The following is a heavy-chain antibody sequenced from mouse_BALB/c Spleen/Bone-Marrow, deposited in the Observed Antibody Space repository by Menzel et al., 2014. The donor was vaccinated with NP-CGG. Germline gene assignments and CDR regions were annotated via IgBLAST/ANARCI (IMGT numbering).Heavy chain of an antibody. CDR3: ARGRGWYFDY. CDR2: IYPGDGDT. Sequence: QVQLQQSGAELVRPGSSVKISCKASGYAFSSYWMNWVKQRPGQGLEWIGQIYPGDGDTNYNGKFKGKATLTADKSSSTAYMQLRGLTTEDSAVYFCARGRGWYFDYWGQGTTLTVSS. CDR1: GYAFSSYW. V-gene: IGHV1-80*01. D-gene: IGHD2-3*01. J-gene: IGHJ2*01.